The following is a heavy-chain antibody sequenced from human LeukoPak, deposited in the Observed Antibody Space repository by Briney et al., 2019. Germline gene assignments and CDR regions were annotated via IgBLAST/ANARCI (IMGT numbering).Heavy chain of an antibody. J-gene: IGHJ5*02. CDR1: GGSISSGDYY. CDR2: IYYSGST. CDR3: ARASYYDFSKGWFDP. Sequence: TLSLTCTVSGGSISSGDYYWSWIRQPPGKGLEWIGYIYYSGSTYYNPALKSRVTISVDTSKNQFSLKLSSVTAADTAVYYCARASYYDFSKGWFDPWGQGTLVTVSS. D-gene: IGHD3-3*01. V-gene: IGHV4-30-4*08.